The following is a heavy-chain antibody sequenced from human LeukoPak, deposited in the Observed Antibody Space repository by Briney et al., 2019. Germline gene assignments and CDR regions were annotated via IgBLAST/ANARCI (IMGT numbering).Heavy chain of an antibody. J-gene: IGHJ4*02. CDR3: ARIVRYSAPGRFDS. D-gene: IGHD5-12*01. CDR1: GFTFSSYE. CDR2: ITSSSSTI. V-gene: IGHV3-48*03. Sequence: GGPLRLSCEASGFTFSSYEMNWVRQAPGKGLGWVSYITSSSSTIYYADSVKGRFTISRDNAKNSLYLQMNSLRAEDTAVYYCARIVRYSAPGRFDSWGQGALVTVSS.